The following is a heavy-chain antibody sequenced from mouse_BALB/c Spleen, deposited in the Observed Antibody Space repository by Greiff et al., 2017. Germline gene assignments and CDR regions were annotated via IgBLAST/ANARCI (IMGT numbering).Heavy chain of an antibody. D-gene: IGHD2-14*01. J-gene: IGHJ4*01. CDR2: IWSDGST. CDR3: ARHRYDGGGYAMDY. Sequence: VMLVESGPDLVAPSQSLSITCTVSGFSLTSYGVHWVRQPPGKGLEWLVVIWSDGSTTYNSALKSRLSISKDNSKSQVFLKMNSLQTDDTAMYYCARHRYDGGGYAMDYWGQGTSVTVSS. CDR1: GFSLTSYG. V-gene: IGHV2-6-2*01.